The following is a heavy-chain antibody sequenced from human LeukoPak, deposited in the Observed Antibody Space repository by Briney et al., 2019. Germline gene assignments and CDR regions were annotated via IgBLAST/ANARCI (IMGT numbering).Heavy chain of an antibody. D-gene: IGHD6-13*01. CDR1: GYSFNSYA. V-gene: IGHV1-18*04. CDR3: ARDPLRSTWSTYNNAMDV. CDR2: ISAYNGNT. Sequence: ASVKVSCKASGYSFNSYAINWVRQAPGQGLEWVGWISAYNGNTDYAQKVQGRVTMTTDASTSTAHMELVSLTSDDTAVYYCARDPLRSTWSTYNNAMDVWGQGTTVTVS. J-gene: IGHJ6*02.